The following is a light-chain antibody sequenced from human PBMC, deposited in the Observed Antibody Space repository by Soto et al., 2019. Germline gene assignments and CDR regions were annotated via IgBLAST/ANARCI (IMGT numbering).Light chain of an antibody. CDR2: GAS. CDR3: QQYGSSPPRT. Sequence: EFNQAPCTLSLSQGARATLSCRARQSVSSSYLASYQQQPGQAHRLLIYGASSRATGIPDRFSGSGGATEYSPTTSSLQHEDFTVYYCQQYGSSPPRTFGQGTKVDI. J-gene: IGKJ1*01. CDR1: QSVSSSY. V-gene: IGKV3-20*01.